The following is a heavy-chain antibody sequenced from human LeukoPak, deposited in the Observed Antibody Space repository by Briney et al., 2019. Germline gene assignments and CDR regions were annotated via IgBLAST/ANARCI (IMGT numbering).Heavy chain of an antibody. V-gene: IGHV1-18*01. CDR1: GYTFTTYG. CDR3: ARDQSNWGSSGAFDI. D-gene: IGHD7-27*01. J-gene: IGHJ3*02. Sequence: ASVNVSCKASGYTFTTYGVSWVRQAPGQGLEWMGWISAYNGNTNFAQKLQGRVTTTDTSTSTAYMELTSLRYDDTAVYHCARDQSNWGSSGAFDIWGQGTMVTVSS. CDR2: ISAYNGNT.